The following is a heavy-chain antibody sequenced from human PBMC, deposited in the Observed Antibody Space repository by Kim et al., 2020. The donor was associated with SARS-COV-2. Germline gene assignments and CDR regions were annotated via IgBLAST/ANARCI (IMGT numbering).Heavy chain of an antibody. D-gene: IGHD2-2*02. V-gene: IGHV1-69*13. CDR3: ALVVVPAAIGKYYFDY. CDR1: GGTFSSYA. J-gene: IGHJ4*02. CDR2: IIPIFGTA. Sequence: SVKVSCKASGGTFSSYAISWVRQAPGQGLEWMGGIIPIFGTANYAQKFQGRVTITADESTSTAYMELSSLRSEDTAVYYCALVVVPAAIGKYYFDYWGQGTLVTVSS.